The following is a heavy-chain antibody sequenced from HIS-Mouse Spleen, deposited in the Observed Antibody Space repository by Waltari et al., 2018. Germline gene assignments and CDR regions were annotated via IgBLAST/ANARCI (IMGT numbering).Heavy chain of an antibody. V-gene: IGHV4-39*07. CDR2: IYYSGST. CDR1: GASISSSSYY. Sequence: QLQLQESGPGLVKPSETLSLTCTVSGASISSSSYYLGGIRQPPGKGLEWIGSIYYSGSTYYNPSLKSRVTISVDTSKNQFSLKLSSVTAADTAVYYCAREIPYSSSWYDWYFDLWGRGTLVTVSS. CDR3: AREIPYSSSWYDWYFDL. J-gene: IGHJ2*01. D-gene: IGHD6-13*01.